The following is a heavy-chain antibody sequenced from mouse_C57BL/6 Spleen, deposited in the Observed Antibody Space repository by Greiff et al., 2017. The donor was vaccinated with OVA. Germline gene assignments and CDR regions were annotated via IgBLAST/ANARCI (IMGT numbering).Heavy chain of an antibody. D-gene: IGHD1-1*01. Sequence: VQLQESGPGLVAPSQSLSITCTVSGFSLTSYGVHWVRQPPGKGLEWLVVIWSDGSTTYNSALKSRLSISKDNSKSQVFLKMNSLQTDDTAMYYCARNGGSRYYYAMDYWGQGTSVTVSS. CDR1: GFSLTSYG. CDR2: IWSDGST. J-gene: IGHJ4*01. V-gene: IGHV2-6*02. CDR3: ARNGGSRYYYAMDY.